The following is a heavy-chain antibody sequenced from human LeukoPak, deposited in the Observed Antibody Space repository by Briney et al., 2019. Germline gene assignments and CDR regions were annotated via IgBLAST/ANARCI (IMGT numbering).Heavy chain of an antibody. J-gene: IGHJ4*02. V-gene: IGHV4-30-2*01. D-gene: IGHD3-10*01. Sequence: SETLSLTCAVSGGSISSGGYSWSWIRQPPGKGLEWIGYIYHSGSTYYNPSLKSRVTISVDRSKNQFSLKLSSVTAAGTAMYYCARNPYGSGIDSWGQGTLVTVSS. CDR2: IYHSGST. CDR3: ARNPYGSGIDS. CDR1: GGSISSGGYS.